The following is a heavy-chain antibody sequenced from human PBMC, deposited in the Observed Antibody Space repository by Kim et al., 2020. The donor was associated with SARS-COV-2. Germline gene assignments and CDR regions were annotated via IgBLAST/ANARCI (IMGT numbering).Heavy chain of an antibody. D-gene: IGHD6-13*01. V-gene: IGHV3-66*01. CDR3: ARELSSSWYVAGMDV. J-gene: IGHJ6*02. Sequence: SVKGRFTISRDNSKNTLYLQMNSRRAEDTAVYYCARELSSSWYVAGMDVWGQGTTVTVSS.